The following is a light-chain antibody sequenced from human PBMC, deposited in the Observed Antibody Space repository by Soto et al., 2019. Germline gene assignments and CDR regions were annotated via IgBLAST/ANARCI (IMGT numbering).Light chain of an antibody. Sequence: EIVMTQSPVTLSVSPGDRATLSCRASQSVSLNLAWYQQKPGQAPRLLIYGASTRATGIPARFSGSGSGPEFTLTIGRLRSEDFALYYCQQYDNWPRTFGQGTKVEIK. CDR2: GAS. V-gene: IGKV3-15*01. J-gene: IGKJ1*01. CDR1: QSVSLN. CDR3: QQYDNWPRT.